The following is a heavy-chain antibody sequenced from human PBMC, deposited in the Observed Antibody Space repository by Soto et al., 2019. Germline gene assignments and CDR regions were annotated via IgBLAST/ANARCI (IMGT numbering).Heavy chain of an antibody. D-gene: IGHD1-26*01. J-gene: IGHJ2*01. CDR1: GFTFSSYG. V-gene: IGHV3-33*01. CDR3: ARDSERYFDL. Sequence: QVQLVESGGGVVQPGRSLRLSCAASGFTFSSYGMHWVRQAPGKGLEWVAVIWYDGSNKYYADSVKGRFTISRDNSKNKLYLQMNGLRAEDTAVYYCARDSERYFDLWGRGTLVTVSS. CDR2: IWYDGSNK.